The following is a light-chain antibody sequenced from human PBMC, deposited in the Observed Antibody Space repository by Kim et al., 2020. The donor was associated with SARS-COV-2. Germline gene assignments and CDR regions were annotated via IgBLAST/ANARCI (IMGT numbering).Light chain of an antibody. J-gene: IGLJ2*01. CDR3: QAWDSSTAV. V-gene: IGLV3-1*01. CDR2: QDS. Sequence: SYELTQPPSVSVSPGRTASITCSGDKLGDKYACWYQQKPGQSPVLVIYQDSKRPSGIPERFSGSNSGNTATLTISGTQAMDEADYYCQAWDSSTAVFGGG. CDR1: KLGDKY.